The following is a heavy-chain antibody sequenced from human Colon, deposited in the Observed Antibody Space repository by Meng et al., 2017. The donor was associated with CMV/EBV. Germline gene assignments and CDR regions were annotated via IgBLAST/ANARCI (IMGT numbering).Heavy chain of an antibody. Sequence: EVCVVGSGGYLWQPGGSLRLSGAVSGCRFTNDVMTWVRQARGKGLEWVATISGNGASAYYADSVKGRFTISRDNSKNMVYLQMKTLRDEDTSVYYCAKGFYWGQGTLVTVSS. CDR1: GCRFTNDV. V-gene: IGHV3-23*04. CDR3: AKGFY. CDR2: ISGNGASA. J-gene: IGHJ4*02.